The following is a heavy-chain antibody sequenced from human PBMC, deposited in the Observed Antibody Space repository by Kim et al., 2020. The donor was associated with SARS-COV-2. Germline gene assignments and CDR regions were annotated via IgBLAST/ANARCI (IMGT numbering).Heavy chain of an antibody. Sequence: SETLSLTCAVYGGSFSGYYWSWIRQPPGKGLEWIGEINHSGSTNYNPSLKSRVTISVDTSKNQFSLKLSSVTAADTAVYYCARGWHQLLSPGRWFDPWGQGTLVTVSS. CDR2: INHSGST. J-gene: IGHJ5*02. D-gene: IGHD2-2*01. CDR1: GGSFSGYY. V-gene: IGHV4-34*01. CDR3: ARGWHQLLSPGRWFDP.